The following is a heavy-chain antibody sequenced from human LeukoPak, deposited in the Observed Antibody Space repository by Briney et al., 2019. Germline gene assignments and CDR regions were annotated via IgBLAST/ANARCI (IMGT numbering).Heavy chain of an antibody. CDR1: GGSISSYY. V-gene: IGHV4-4*07. CDR3: ARDWGGGGSNWFDP. D-gene: IGHD2-15*01. CDR2: IYTSGST. Sequence: PSETLSLTCTVSGGSISSYYWSWIRQPAGKGLEWIGRIYTSGSTNYNPSLKSRVTVSVDTSKNQFSLKLSSVTAADTAVYYCARDWGGGGSNWFDPWGQGTLVTVSS. J-gene: IGHJ5*02.